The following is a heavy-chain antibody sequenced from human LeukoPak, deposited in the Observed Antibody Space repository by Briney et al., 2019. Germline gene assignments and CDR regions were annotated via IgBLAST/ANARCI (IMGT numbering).Heavy chain of an antibody. CDR1: GVTFSSYA. CDR3: VMVRTYYFDY. D-gene: IGHD3-10*01. CDR2: ISYDGSNK. V-gene: IGHV3-30-3*01. Sequence: PGGSLRLSCAASGVTFSSYAMHWVRQAPGKGLEWVAVISYDGSNKYYADSVKGRFTISRDNSKNTLYLQMNSLRAEDTAVYYCVMVRTYYFDYWGQGTLVTVSS. J-gene: IGHJ4*02.